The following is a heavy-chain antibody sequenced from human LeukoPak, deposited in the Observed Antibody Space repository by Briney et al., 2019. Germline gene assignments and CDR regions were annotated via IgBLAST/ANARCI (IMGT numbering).Heavy chain of an antibody. V-gene: IGHV4-39*01. D-gene: IGHD1-14*01. CDR1: GASIRRTSYY. J-gene: IGHJ4*02. CDR3: VSGSGYFFDY. CDR2: IYNSGSA. Sequence: SETLSLTCTVSGASIRRTSYYWGWIRQPPGKGLEWIGTIYNSGSAYYNPSLKSRVTISVDTSKNQFSLKVSSVTAADTAVYYCVSGSGYFFDYWGQGTLVTVSS.